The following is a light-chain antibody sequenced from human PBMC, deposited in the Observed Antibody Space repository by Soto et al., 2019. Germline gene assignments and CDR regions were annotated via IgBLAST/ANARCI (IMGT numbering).Light chain of an antibody. J-gene: IGLJ2*01. CDR1: SSDVGGYNH. CDR2: DVS. Sequence: SVLPQPASVSGSPGQSITISCTGTSSDVGGYNHVSWYQQHPGKAPKLMIYDVSNRPSGVSNRFSGSKSGNTASLTISGLQAEDEADYYCSSYTSSSTLVFGGGTQLTVL. CDR3: SSYTSSSTLV. V-gene: IGLV2-14*01.